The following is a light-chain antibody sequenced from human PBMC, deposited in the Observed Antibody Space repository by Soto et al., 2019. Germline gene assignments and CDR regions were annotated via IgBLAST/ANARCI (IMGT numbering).Light chain of an antibody. CDR3: QQYANYPLT. CDR2: TTS. Sequence: DIEMTQSPSSLSASVGDRVSITCRASHPINKWLAWYQQKPNQAPRSLIYTTSISQSGVPSRFSGSGSGTDFTLAITSLQPEDFATYFCQQYANYPLTFGQGTRLDI. J-gene: IGKJ5*01. CDR1: HPINKW. V-gene: IGKV1D-16*01.